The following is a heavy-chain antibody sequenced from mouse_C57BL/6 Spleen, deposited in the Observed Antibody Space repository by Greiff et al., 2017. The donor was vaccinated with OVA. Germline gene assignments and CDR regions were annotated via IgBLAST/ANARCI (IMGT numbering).Heavy chain of an antibody. CDR2: IYPGIGST. Sequence: QVQLQQSGAELVKPGASVKMSCKASGYTFTSYWITWVKQRPGQGLEWIGDIYPGIGSTNYNEKFKSKATLTVDTSSSTAYMQLSSLTSEDSAVYYCAREDYYSNYFDYWGQGTTLTVSS. CDR1: GYTFTSYW. V-gene: IGHV1-55*01. D-gene: IGHD2-5*01. CDR3: AREDYYSNYFDY. J-gene: IGHJ2*01.